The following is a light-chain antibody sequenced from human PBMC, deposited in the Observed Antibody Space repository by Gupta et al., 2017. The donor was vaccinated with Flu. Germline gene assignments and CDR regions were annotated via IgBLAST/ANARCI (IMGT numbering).Light chain of an antibody. CDR1: SGSFATNFY. CDR2: ETN. J-gene: IGLJ2*01. V-gene: IGLV8-61*01. CDR3: EPYSANGSGV. Sequence: TVTITCGLISGSFATNFYPSWYQQNPGQAPRMLVSETNLRSSGVPGRFSGSMPGNTAALTITGAQAEDGGDYYCEPYSANGSGVVGGGTKVTVL.